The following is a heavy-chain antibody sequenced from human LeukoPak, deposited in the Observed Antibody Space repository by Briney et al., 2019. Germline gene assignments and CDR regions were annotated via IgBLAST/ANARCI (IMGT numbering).Heavy chain of an antibody. D-gene: IGHD3-3*01. V-gene: IGHV4-59*01. CDR2: IYYSGST. CDR3: ARTNTDFWSGYSLNTYAFDI. Sequence: SETLSLTCTVSGGSISSYYWSWIRQPPGKGLEWIGYIYYSGSTNYNPSLKSRVTISVDTSKNQFSLKLSSVTAADTAVYYCARTNTDFWSGYSLNTYAFDIWAKGQWSPSLQ. J-gene: IGHJ3*02. CDR1: GGSISSYY.